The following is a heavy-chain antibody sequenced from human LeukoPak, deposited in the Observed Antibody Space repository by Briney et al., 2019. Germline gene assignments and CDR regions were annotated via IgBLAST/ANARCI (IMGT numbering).Heavy chain of an antibody. Sequence: ASVKVSCKASGYGFTGYYMHWVRQAPGQGLEWMGWINPNSGGTNYAQKFQGRVTMTRDTSISTVYMELSSLRSDDAAVYFCATEGGPGLDFWGQGTLVTVSS. CDR1: GYGFTGYY. CDR2: INPNSGGT. D-gene: IGHD1-14*01. CDR3: ATEGGPGLDF. J-gene: IGHJ4*02. V-gene: IGHV1-2*02.